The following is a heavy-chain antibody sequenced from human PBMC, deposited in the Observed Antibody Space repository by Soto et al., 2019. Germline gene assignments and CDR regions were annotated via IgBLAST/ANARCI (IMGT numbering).Heavy chain of an antibody. Sequence: SETLSLTCAVYGGSFSGYYWSWIRQPPGKGLEWIGEINHSGSTNYNPSLKSRVTISVDTSKNQFSLKLTSVTAADTAVYYCETSYGNAWYTFWGQGTQVTVS. CDR1: GGSFSGYY. V-gene: IGHV4-34*01. J-gene: IGHJ4*02. D-gene: IGHD6-13*01. CDR2: INHSGST. CDR3: ETSYGNAWYTF.